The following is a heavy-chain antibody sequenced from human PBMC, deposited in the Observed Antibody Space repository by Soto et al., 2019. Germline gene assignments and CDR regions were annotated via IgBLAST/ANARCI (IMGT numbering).Heavy chain of an antibody. Sequence: ESVGGVVQPGRSLRLSCAASGFSLGNFGMHWVRQAPGKELEWVAVIWYDGSEKYYADSVKGRFTISRDNLKNILFLQMSSLRAEDTAVYFCAREENIAVGGNADAFDLWGQGTTVTVSS. CDR1: GFSLGNFG. D-gene: IGHD6-19*01. J-gene: IGHJ3*01. V-gene: IGHV3-33*01. CDR3: AREENIAVGGNADAFDL. CDR2: IWYDGSEK.